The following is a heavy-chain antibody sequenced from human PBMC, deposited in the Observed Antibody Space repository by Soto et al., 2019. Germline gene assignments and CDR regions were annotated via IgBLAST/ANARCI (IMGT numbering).Heavy chain of an antibody. Sequence: QVQLVQSGAEVKKPGSSVKVSCKASGGTFSSYAISWVRQAPGQGLEWMGGIIPIFGTANYAQKFQGRVTITADESTSTAYMERSSLRSEDTAVYYCAREHPPLGIAAAGTGPFDYWGQGTLVTVSS. D-gene: IGHD6-13*01. CDR1: GGTFSSYA. J-gene: IGHJ4*02. CDR3: AREHPPLGIAAAGTGPFDY. CDR2: IIPIFGTA. V-gene: IGHV1-69*01.